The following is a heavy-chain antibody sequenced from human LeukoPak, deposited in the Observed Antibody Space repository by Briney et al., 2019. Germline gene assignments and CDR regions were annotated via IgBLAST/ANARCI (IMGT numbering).Heavy chain of an antibody. CDR3: AKGGGDGYSYGYWGNYFDY. CDR1: GFTFSSYA. Sequence: PGRSLRLSCAASGFTFSSYAMHWVRQAPGKGLEWVAVISYDGSDKYYADSVKGRFTISRDNSKNTLYLQMNSLRAEDTAVYYCAKGGGDGYSYGYWGNYFDYWGQGTLVTVSS. V-gene: IGHV3-30-3*01. J-gene: IGHJ4*02. D-gene: IGHD5-18*01. CDR2: ISYDGSDK.